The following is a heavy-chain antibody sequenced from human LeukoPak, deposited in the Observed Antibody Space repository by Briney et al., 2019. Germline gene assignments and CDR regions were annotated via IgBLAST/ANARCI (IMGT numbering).Heavy chain of an antibody. J-gene: IGHJ6*03. V-gene: IGHV4-39*07. Sequence: SETLSLTCTVSGDSISTSNSYWGWLRQPPWKGLEWIGSIYYSGNTYYNASLKSRVTISVDTSKNQFSLKLSSVTAADTAVYYCARYGRYSSSYYYYYMDVWGKGTTVTVSS. CDR3: ARYGRYSSSYYYYYMDV. CDR2: IYYSGNT. CDR1: GDSISTSNSY. D-gene: IGHD6-13*01.